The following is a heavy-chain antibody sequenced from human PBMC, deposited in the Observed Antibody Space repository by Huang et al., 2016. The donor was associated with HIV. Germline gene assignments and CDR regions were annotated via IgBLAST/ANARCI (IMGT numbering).Heavy chain of an antibody. V-gene: IGHV4-39*01. CDR3: ASRTTVTTTSNYHYFYMDV. CDR2: IYYMGNG. Sequence: QLQLQESGPGLVKPSETLSLTCTVSGGSISSSSYYWGWIRQSPGKGLEWIGSIYYMGNGYYNPSIKSRVTMSVDRSSNQFSLKMHSVTAADTAVYYCASRTTVTTTSNYHYFYMDVWGKGTTVIVSS. J-gene: IGHJ6*03. CDR1: GGSISSSSYY. D-gene: IGHD4-17*01.